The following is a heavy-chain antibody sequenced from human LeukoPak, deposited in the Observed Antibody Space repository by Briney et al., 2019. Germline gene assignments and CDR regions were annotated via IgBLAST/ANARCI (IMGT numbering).Heavy chain of an antibody. Sequence: GGSLRLSCAASGFTFSSYGMHWVRQAPGKGLEWVAFIRYDGSSKYYADSVKGRFTISRDNSKNTLYLHMNSLRPEDTSVYYCAKDAADYGDYGAWFDPWGQGTLVTVSS. J-gene: IGHJ5*02. V-gene: IGHV3-30*02. CDR2: IRYDGSSK. CDR1: GFTFSSYG. CDR3: AKDAADYGDYGAWFDP. D-gene: IGHD4-17*01.